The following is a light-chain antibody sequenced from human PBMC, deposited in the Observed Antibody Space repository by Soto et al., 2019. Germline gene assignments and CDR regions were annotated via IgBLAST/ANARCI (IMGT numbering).Light chain of an antibody. CDR1: QSVSSD. V-gene: IGKV3-15*01. CDR2: GAS. J-gene: IGKJ1*01. CDR3: QQYNTWHPKMA. Sequence: VVTQSPATLSVFPGETATLSCRTSQSVSSDLAWYQQRPGQAPRLLIYGASTRATGIPARFRGSGSGPEFRLTISSLQSEDFATYYCQQYNTWHPKMAFGRGTKVEIK.